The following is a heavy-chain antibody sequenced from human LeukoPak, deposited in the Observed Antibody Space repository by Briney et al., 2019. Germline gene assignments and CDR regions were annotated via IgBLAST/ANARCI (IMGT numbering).Heavy chain of an antibody. CDR3: ARAFVSGGNPFDN. V-gene: IGHV1-2*02. CDR2: INPNSGGT. Sequence: ASVKVSCKASGYTFTGYYMHWVRQAPGQGLEWMGWINPNSGGTNYAQKFQGRVTVTRDTSLTTAYMELSRLRSDDTAMYYCARAFVSGGNPFDNWGQGTLVTVSS. D-gene: IGHD1-26*01. CDR1: GYTFTGYY. J-gene: IGHJ4*02.